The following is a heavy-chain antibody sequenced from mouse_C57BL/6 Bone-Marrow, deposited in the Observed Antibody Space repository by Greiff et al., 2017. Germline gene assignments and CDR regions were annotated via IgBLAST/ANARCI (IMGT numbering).Heavy chain of an antibody. V-gene: IGHV1-64*01. Sequence: QVQLQQPGAELVKPGASVKLSCKASGYTFTSYWMHWVKQRPGQGLEWIGMIHPNSGSTNYNEKFQSKATLTVDKSSSTAYMPLSSLTSEDSAVYYCASPSTVVARGYAYWGQGTLVTVSA. CDR2: IHPNSGST. CDR3: ASPSTVVARGYAY. D-gene: IGHD1-1*01. J-gene: IGHJ3*01. CDR1: GYTFTSYW.